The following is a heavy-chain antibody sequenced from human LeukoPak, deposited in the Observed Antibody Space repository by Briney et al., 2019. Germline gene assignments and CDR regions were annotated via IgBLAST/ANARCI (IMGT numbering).Heavy chain of an antibody. D-gene: IGHD4-17*01. CDR2: INSDGSST. Sequence: GGSLRLSCAASGFTFSSYWMHWVRQAPGKGLVWVSRINSDGSSTSYADSVKGRFTISRDNAKNTLYLQMNSLRAEDTAVYYCARDPGNDYGDYGEAVNWFDPWGQGTLVTVSS. CDR1: GFTFSSYW. J-gene: IGHJ5*02. V-gene: IGHV3-74*01. CDR3: ARDPGNDYGDYGEAVNWFDP.